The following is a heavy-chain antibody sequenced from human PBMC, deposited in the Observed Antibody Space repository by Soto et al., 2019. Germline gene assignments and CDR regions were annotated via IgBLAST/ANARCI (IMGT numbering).Heavy chain of an antibody. CDR2: IYSGGTT. CDR3: ATNYYYDSSGYVFDM. Sequence: EVQLVESGGGLIQPGGSLRLSCAASGFTVSRNYMNWVRQGPGKGLEWVSVIYSGGTTHYADSVKGRFTVSRDSSKKTLYLQMNSLRDEDTAVYYCATNYYYDSSGYVFDMWGQGTMVTVSS. V-gene: IGHV3-53*01. D-gene: IGHD3-22*01. CDR1: GFTVSRNY. J-gene: IGHJ3*02.